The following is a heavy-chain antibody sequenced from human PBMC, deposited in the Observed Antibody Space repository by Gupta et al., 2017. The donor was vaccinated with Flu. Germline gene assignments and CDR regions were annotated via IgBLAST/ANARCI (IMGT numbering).Heavy chain of an antibody. V-gene: IGHV3-49*04. J-gene: IGHJ4*02. CDR2: IRSKAYGGTT. CDR1: GFTFGDYA. CDR3: TRADGYYDFWSGYYDY. Sequence: EVQLVESGGGLVQPGRSLRLSCTASGFTFGDYAMSWVRQAPGKGLEWVGFIRSKAYGGTTEYAASVKGRFTISRDDSKSIAYLQMNSLKTEDTAVYYCTRADGYYDFWSGYYDYWGQGTLVTVSS. D-gene: IGHD3-3*01.